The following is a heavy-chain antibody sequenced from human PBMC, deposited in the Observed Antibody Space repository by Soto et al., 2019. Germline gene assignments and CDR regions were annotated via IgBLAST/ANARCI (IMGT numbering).Heavy chain of an antibody. J-gene: IGHJ3*01. CDR3: ARVSSTFDAFDV. CDR1: GYTFTSYT. CDR2: INAGNGTT. D-gene: IGHD2-2*01. V-gene: IGHV1-3*01. Sequence: ASVKVSCKASGYTFTSYTIHWVRQAPGQRLEWMVWINAGNGTTKYSQKFQARVTITRDTSASTTYMELTGLRSEDTARYYCARVSSTFDAFDVWGQGTLVTVS.